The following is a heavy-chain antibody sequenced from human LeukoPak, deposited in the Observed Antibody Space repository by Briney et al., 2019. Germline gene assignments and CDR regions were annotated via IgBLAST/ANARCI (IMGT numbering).Heavy chain of an antibody. J-gene: IGHJ4*02. CDR3: ARGGGSSSSFYDF. CDR2: IYYSGST. Sequence: PSETLSLTCTVSGGSISSYYWSWIRQPPGKGLEWSGYIYYSGSTNYNPSLKSRVTMSIGTSNNQFSLKLSSVTAADTAVYYCARGGGSSSSFYDFWGQGTLVTVSS. D-gene: IGHD6-13*01. CDR1: GGSISSYY. V-gene: IGHV4-59*01.